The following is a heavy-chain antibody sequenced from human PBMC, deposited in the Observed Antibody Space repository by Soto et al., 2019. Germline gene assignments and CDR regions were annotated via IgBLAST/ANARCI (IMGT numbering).Heavy chain of an antibody. Sequence: GESLKISCKGSGYSFTSYWIGWVRQMPGKGLEWMGIIYPGDSDTRYSPSFQGQVTISVDKSISTAYLQWSSLKASDTAMYYCARTSAAGKYYDGMDVWGQGTTVTAP. D-gene: IGHD6-13*01. CDR3: ARTSAAGKYYDGMDV. CDR1: GYSFTSYW. J-gene: IGHJ6*02. V-gene: IGHV5-51*01. CDR2: IYPGDSDT.